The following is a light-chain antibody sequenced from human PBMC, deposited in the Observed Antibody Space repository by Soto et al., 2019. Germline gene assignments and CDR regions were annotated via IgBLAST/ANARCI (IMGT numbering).Light chain of an antibody. CDR2: QDT. CDR1: KLGDKY. CDR3: QAWDGSTYV. V-gene: IGLV3-1*01. J-gene: IGLJ1*01. Sequence: SYELTQPPSVSVSPGQTASITCSGDKLGDKYACWYQQKPGQSPVVVIYQDTKRPSGIPERFSGSNSGNTATLTISGTQAMDEADYYCQAWDGSTYVFGPGTKLTVL.